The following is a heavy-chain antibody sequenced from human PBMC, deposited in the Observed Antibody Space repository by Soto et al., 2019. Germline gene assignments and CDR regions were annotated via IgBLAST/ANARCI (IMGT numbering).Heavy chain of an antibody. CDR3: ARGATIFGVEDAFEI. Sequence: TLSLTCTVSGGSISSGDYYWSWIRQPPGKGLEWIGYIYYSGSTYYNPSLKSRVTISVDTSKNQFSLKLSSVTAADTAVYYCARGATIFGVEDAFEIWGQGTMVTVSS. CDR2: IYYSGST. CDR1: GGSISSGDYY. D-gene: IGHD3-3*01. V-gene: IGHV4-30-4*01. J-gene: IGHJ3*02.